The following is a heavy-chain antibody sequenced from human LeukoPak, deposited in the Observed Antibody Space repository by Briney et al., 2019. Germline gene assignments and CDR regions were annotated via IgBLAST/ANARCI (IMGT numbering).Heavy chain of an antibody. V-gene: IGHV3-21*01. Sequence: GGSLRLSCAASGFTFSTYNMNWVRQAPGKGLEWVSSISISSNYIYYADSVKGRFTISRDNAKNSLYLQMNSLRAEDTAVYYCARGSRFGVVGRDAFDIWGQGTMVTVSS. CDR3: ARGSRFGVVGRDAFDI. CDR1: GFTFSTYN. D-gene: IGHD3-3*01. J-gene: IGHJ3*02. CDR2: ISISSNYI.